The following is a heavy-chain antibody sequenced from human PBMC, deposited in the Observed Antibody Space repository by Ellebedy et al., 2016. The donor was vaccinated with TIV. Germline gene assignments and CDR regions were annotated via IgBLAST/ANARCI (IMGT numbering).Heavy chain of an antibody. CDR2: IYWNDDK. D-gene: IGHD6-19*01. J-gene: IGHJ6*02. CDR3: ARMIRAVAGKTSPLTDYGMDV. CDR1: GFSLPTRGVG. V-gene: IGHV2-5*01. Sequence: SGPTLVKPTQTLTLTCTFSGFSLPTRGVGVGWILLXXXKALEWLPLIYWNDDKRYSPSLKSRLTINKDTSKNLRVLTMTNMAPVETGTYYCARMIRAVAGKTSPLTDYGMDVWGQGTTVTVSS.